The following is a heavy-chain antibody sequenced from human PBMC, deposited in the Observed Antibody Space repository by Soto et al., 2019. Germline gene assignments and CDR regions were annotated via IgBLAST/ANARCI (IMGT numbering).Heavy chain of an antibody. CDR2: IIPIFGTA. D-gene: IGHD3-22*01. V-gene: IGHV1-69*13. J-gene: IGHJ4*02. CDR3: ARGVHYDTSGYYYFY. Sequence: SVKVSCKASGGTFNNYAISWVRQAPGQGLEWMGGIIPIFGTANYAQRFQGRVAITADESTSTAYMELRSLRSEDTAVYYCARGVHYDTSGYYYFYWGQGTLVTVPS. CDR1: GGTFNNYA.